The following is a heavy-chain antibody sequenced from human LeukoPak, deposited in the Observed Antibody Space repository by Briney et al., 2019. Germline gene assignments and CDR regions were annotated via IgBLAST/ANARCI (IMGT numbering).Heavy chain of an antibody. CDR2: ISGSGGST. CDR1: GLTFNNYA. Sequence: GGSLRLSCAVSGLTFNNYAMSWVRQAPGKGLEWVSAISGSGGSTYYADSVKGRFTISRDNSKNTLYLQMNSLRAEDTAVYYCAKDEVDYDFWSGYYHDYWGQGTLVTVSS. D-gene: IGHD3-3*01. V-gene: IGHV3-23*01. J-gene: IGHJ4*02. CDR3: AKDEVDYDFWSGYYHDY.